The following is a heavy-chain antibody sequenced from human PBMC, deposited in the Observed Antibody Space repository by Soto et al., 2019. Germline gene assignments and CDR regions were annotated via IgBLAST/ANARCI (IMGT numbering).Heavy chain of an antibody. Sequence: QVQLVQSGTEVKEPGASVKVSCRASGYTFTHYFLHWVGQAPEQGVEPMGWINPSRGAKTYAQTFQGRVTMTRDTSISTAYMELSGLKTDDTAVYYCARGSSTNNNWFDPWGQGTLVTVSS. CDR1: GYTFTHYF. CDR2: INPSRGAK. CDR3: ARGSSTNNNWFDP. V-gene: IGHV1-2*02. D-gene: IGHD2-2*01. J-gene: IGHJ5*02.